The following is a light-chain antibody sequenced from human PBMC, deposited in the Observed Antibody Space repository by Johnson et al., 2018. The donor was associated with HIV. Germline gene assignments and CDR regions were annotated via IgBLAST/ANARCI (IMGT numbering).Light chain of an antibody. CDR1: SSNIGINY. V-gene: IGLV1-51*02. Sequence: QSVLTQPPSVSAASGQKVTISCSGSSSNIGINYVSWYQQFPGTAPKLLIYENNKRPSGIPDRFSGSKSGTSATLGIAGLQTGDEADYYCGTWDNSLSAYVFGTGTKVTVL. J-gene: IGLJ1*01. CDR2: ENN. CDR3: GTWDNSLSAYV.